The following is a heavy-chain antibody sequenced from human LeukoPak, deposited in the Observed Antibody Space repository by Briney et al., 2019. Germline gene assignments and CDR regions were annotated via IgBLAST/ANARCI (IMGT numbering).Heavy chain of an antibody. Sequence: SETLSLTCTVSGGSISSSSYYWGWTRQPPGKGLEWIGSIYYSGSTYYNPSLKSRVTISVDTSKNPFSLKLSSVTAADTAVYYCARGVWPEYYFDYWGQGTLVTVSS. CDR3: ARGVWPEYYFDY. V-gene: IGHV4-39*07. CDR1: GGSISSSSYY. CDR2: IYYSGST. D-gene: IGHD6-13*01. J-gene: IGHJ4*02.